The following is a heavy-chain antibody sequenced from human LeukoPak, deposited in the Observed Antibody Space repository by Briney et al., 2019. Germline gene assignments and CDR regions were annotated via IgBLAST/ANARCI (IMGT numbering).Heavy chain of an antibody. J-gene: IGHJ4*02. D-gene: IGHD4/OR15-4a*01. CDR3: ARDFAEGDYGKFDY. Sequence: PSQTLSLTCTVSGGSISSDDYSWSWIRQPPGKGLGWIGYIYYSGSTYYNPSLKSRVTISVDTSKNQFSLKLSSVTAANTAVYYCARDFAEGDYGKFDYWGQGILVTVSS. CDR1: GGSISSDDYS. CDR2: IYYSGST. V-gene: IGHV4-30-4*08.